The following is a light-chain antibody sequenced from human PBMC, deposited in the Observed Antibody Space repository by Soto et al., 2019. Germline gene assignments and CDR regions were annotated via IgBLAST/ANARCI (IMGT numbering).Light chain of an antibody. J-gene: IGKJ1*01. Sequence: EIVLTQSPVTLSLSPGDSANLSCRASQSVGSSYLAWYQQTPGQAPRLLIYGASIRATGIPDRFSGSGSGTDFTLSISRLEPEDFAVYYCQQYGSSPTFGQGTKVDI. CDR1: QSVGSSY. CDR3: QQYGSSPT. V-gene: IGKV3-20*01. CDR2: GAS.